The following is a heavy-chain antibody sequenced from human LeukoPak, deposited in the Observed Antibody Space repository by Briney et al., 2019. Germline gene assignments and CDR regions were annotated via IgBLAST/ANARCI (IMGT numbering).Heavy chain of an antibody. CDR1: GFTFSDYY. CDR3: ARAGRPAAMWGHFDY. J-gene: IGHJ4*02. D-gene: IGHD2-2*01. CDR2: ISSSSSYT. Sequence: PGGSLRLSCAASGFTFSDYYMSWIRQAPGKGLEWVSYISSSSSYTNYADSVKGRFTISRDNAKNSLYLQMNSLRAEDTAVYYCARAGRPAAMWGHFDYWGRGTQVTVSS. V-gene: IGHV3-11*05.